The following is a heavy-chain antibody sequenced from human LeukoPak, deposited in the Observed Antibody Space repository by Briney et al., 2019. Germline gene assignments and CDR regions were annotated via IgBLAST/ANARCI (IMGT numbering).Heavy chain of an antibody. CDR3: AKVMGTVVVPAALDY. Sequence: GGSLRLSCAASGFTFSSYAMHWVRQAPGKGLEWVAVISYDGSNKYYADSVKGRFTISRDNSKNTLYLQMNSLRAEDTAVYYCAKVMGTVVVPAALDYWGQGTLVTVSS. V-gene: IGHV3-30-3*01. CDR2: ISYDGSNK. J-gene: IGHJ4*02. CDR1: GFTFSSYA. D-gene: IGHD2-2*03.